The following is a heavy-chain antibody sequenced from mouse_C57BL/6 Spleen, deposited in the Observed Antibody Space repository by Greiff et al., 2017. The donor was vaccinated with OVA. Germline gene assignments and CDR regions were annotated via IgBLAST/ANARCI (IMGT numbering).Heavy chain of an antibody. CDR2: IYPGSGST. CDR1: GYTFTSYW. V-gene: IGHV1-55*01. J-gene: IGHJ3*01. Sequence: QVQLQQSGAELVKPGASVKMSCKASGYTFTSYWITWVKQRPGQGLEWIGDIYPGSGSTNYNEKFKSKDTLTVDTSSSTAYMQLSSLTSEDSAVYYCARGYGSSSWLAYWGQGTLVTVSA. CDR3: ARGYGSSSWLAY. D-gene: IGHD1-1*01.